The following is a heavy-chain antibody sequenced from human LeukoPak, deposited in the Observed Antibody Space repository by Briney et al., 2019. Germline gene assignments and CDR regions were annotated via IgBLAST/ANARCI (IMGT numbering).Heavy chain of an antibody. Sequence: ASVNVSCKASGGTFSSYAISWVRQAPGQGLEWMGGIIPIFGTANYAQKFQGRVTITLDESTNTPYLELSSLRSRDTAGYYCSRSVRGHSSSWPTRVYYFDYWGQGTLVTVSS. CDR2: IIPIFGTA. CDR1: GGTFSSYA. J-gene: IGHJ4*02. V-gene: IGHV1-69*13. D-gene: IGHD6-13*01. CDR3: SRSVRGHSSSWPTRVYYFDY.